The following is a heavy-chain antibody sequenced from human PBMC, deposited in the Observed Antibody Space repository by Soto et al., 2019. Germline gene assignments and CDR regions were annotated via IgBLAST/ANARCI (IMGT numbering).Heavy chain of an antibody. J-gene: IGHJ6*02. V-gene: IGHV3-48*03. Sequence: PGGSLRLSCAASGITFSNYEMNWVRQAPGKGLEWVSYISSSGGTTYYAGSVKGRFTISRDNAKSSLYLQMNSLRAEDTAVYYCARYCSGGTCNDGNMDVWGQGTTVPSP. CDR2: ISSSGGTT. D-gene: IGHD2-15*01. CDR3: ARYCSGGTCNDGNMDV. CDR1: GITFSNYE.